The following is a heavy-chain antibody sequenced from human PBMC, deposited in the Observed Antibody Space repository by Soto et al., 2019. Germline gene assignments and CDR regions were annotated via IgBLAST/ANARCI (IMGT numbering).Heavy chain of an antibody. CDR1: GYKFTNYW. J-gene: IGHJ6*02. CDR2: IDPGDSSS. V-gene: IGHV5-10-1*01. Sequence: KTPGESLKISCKGSGYKFTNYWISWVRQMPGKGLEWMGRIDPGDSSSNYSPSFQGHVTISIDNSISTAYLQWSSLKASDTAMYYCASSPRGYCSSTSCRELGNYYGMDVWGQGTTVTVS. CDR3: ASSPRGYCSSTSCRELGNYYGMDV. D-gene: IGHD2-2*01.